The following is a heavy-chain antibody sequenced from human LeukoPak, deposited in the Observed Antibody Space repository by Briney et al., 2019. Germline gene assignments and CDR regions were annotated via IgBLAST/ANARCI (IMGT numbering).Heavy chain of an antibody. CDR2: INPNSGGT. CDR3: AREKAAADDAFDI. D-gene: IGHD6-13*01. V-gene: IGHV1-2*02. CDR1: GYTFTGYY. Sequence: GASVKVSCKASGYTFTGYYMHWVRQAPGQGLEWMGWINPNSGGTNSAQKFQGRVTMTRDTSISTAYMELSRLRSDDTAVYYCAREKAAADDAFDIWGQGTMVTVSS. J-gene: IGHJ3*02.